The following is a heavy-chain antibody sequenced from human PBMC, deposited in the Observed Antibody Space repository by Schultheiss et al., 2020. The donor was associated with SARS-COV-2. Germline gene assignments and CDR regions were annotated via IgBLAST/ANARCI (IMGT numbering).Heavy chain of an antibody. D-gene: IGHD3-16*01. CDR3: ARATRVEGLFSVRSCSFDY. V-gene: IGHV4-59*01. CDR1: GSSITGFF. J-gene: IGHJ4*02. Sequence: SETLSLTCSVSGSSITGFFWTWIRQPPGKGLDPIGNIYFTGITKYNPSLKSRVTISIDTSKNQFSLKLGSVTAADTAVYFCARATRVEGLFSVRSCSFDYWGRGALVTVSS. CDR2: IYFTGIT.